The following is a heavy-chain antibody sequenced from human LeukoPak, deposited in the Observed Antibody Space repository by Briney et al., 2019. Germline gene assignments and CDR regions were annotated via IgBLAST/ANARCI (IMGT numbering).Heavy chain of an antibody. V-gene: IGHV3-23*01. Sequence: GGSLRLSCAASGFTFSSYAMTWVRQAPGKGLEWVSTIGGSGGSTYYADSVEGRFTISRDNSKNTLYLQMKSLRAEDTAVYYCARGSAWYLVYWGQGTLVTVSS. CDR2: IGGSGGST. D-gene: IGHD3-16*01. CDR1: GFTFSSYA. CDR3: ARGSAWYLVY. J-gene: IGHJ4*02.